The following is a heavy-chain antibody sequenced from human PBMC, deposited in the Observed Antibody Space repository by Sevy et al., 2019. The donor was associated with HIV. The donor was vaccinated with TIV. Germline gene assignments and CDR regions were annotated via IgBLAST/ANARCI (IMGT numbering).Heavy chain of an antibody. Sequence: GGSLRLSCAASGFTFTYAWMTWVRQAPGKGLEWVGRIKSKADGGTIAYAAPVKGRFTISRDDSKNTLYLQMNSLKTEDTGVYYCSTDPIIVLLVTDGMDVWGQGTTVTVSS. D-gene: IGHD2-8*02. CDR1: GFTFTYAW. CDR3: STDPIIVLLVTDGMDV. J-gene: IGHJ6*02. CDR2: IKSKADGGTI. V-gene: IGHV3-15*01.